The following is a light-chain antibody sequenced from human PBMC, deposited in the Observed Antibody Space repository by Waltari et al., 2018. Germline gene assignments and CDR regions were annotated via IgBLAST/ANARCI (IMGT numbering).Light chain of an antibody. CDR1: SSNIGRNY. J-gene: IGLJ3*02. CDR2: RKN. Sequence: QSVLTQPPSASGTPGHRVPISCSAISSNIGRNYVYWYQQPPGTAPKLLIYRKNQRPSGVPDRFSGSKSGTSASLAISGLRSEDEADYYCAAWDDSLSGRVFGGGTKLTVL. V-gene: IGLV1-47*01. CDR3: AAWDDSLSGRV.